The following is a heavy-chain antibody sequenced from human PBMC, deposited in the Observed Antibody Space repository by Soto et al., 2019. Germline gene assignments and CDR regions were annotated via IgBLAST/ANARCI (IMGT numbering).Heavy chain of an antibody. CDR1: GFTFSTYA. CDR3: AKLTRDSSSSWLFDY. V-gene: IGHV3-23*01. CDR2: ISESGGDI. D-gene: IGHD6-6*01. J-gene: IGHJ4*02. Sequence: EVQLLESGGGLVQPGGSLRLSCAASGFTFSTYAMRWVRLAPGKGLEWVSGISESGGDIYHADSVKGRFTISRDNTKNTLYLQINSLRAEDTAVNYCAKLTRDSSSSWLFDYWGKGTLVTVSS.